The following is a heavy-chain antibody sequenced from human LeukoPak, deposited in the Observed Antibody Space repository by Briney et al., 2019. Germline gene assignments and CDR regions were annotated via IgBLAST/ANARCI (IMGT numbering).Heavy chain of an antibody. J-gene: IGHJ6*03. V-gene: IGHV4-34*01. D-gene: IGHD1-26*01. CDR2: INHSGTT. CDR1: GGSFSGYY. Sequence: SETLSLTCAVYGGSFSGYYWSWIRQPPGKGLEWIGEINHSGTTNYNSSLKSRVTVSVDTSKNQFSLKLSSVTAADKAVYYCARRYSGSYGLYSHHSMDVWGKGTTVTVSS. CDR3: ARRYSGSYGLYSHHSMDV.